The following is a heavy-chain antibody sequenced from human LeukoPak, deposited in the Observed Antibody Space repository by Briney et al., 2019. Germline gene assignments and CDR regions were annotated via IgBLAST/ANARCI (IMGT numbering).Heavy chain of an antibody. V-gene: IGHV4-59*01. CDR2: IYYSGST. J-gene: IGHJ6*02. Sequence: PSQTLSLTCTVSGGSISSYYWSWIRQPPGKGLEWIGYIYYSGSTNYNPSLKSRVTISVDTSKNQFSLKLSSVTAADTAVYYCARGWRSTYTYYYGMDVWGQGTTVTVSS. CDR3: ARGWRSTYTYYYGMDV. D-gene: IGHD4-11*01. CDR1: GGSISSYY.